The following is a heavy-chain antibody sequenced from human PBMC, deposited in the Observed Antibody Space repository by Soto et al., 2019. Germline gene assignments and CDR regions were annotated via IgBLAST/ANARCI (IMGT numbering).Heavy chain of an antibody. V-gene: IGHV1-2*02. Sequence: RASVKVSCKASGYTFTDYYMHWVRQAPGQGLEWMGWMNPNRGDTKYTQKFQGRVTMTRDTSISTAYMELTSLRSDDTALYYCASQPLRGISAAGAFDSWGQGTLVTVSS. CDR2: MNPNRGDT. CDR3: ASQPLRGISAAGAFDS. J-gene: IGHJ4*02. CDR1: GYTFTDYY. D-gene: IGHD6-13*01.